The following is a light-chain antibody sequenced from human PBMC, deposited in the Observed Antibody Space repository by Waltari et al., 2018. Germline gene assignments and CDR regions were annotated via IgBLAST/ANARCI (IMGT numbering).Light chain of an antibody. CDR1: SSNIGSHD. V-gene: IGLV1-44*01. J-gene: IGLJ2*01. CDR2: SNN. CDR3: AAWDDSLNGVV. Sequence: QFVLTQPPSASGTPGQRVTISCSGGSSNIGSHDVSWYQQLPGTAPKLLVYSNNQRSSGVPDRFSGSKSGSSASLAISGLQSVDEADYYCAAWDDSLNGVVVGGGTKLTVL.